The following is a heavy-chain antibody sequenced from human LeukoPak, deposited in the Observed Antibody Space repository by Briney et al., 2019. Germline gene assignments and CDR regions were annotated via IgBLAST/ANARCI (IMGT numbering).Heavy chain of an antibody. Sequence: SETLSLTCTVSGGSISSYYWSWIRQPPGKGLEWIAYIYYSGSTNYNPSLKSRVTISVDTSKNQFSLKLRSVTAADTAVYYCARGADSTGYTASYDAFDIWGQGTMVTVSS. CDR1: GGSISSYY. J-gene: IGHJ3*02. CDR2: IYYSGST. V-gene: IGHV4-59*01. CDR3: ARGADSTGYTASYDAFDI. D-gene: IGHD3-22*01.